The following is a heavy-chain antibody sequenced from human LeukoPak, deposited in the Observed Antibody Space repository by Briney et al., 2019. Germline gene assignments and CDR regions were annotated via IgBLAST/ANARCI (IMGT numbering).Heavy chain of an antibody. V-gene: IGHV4-39*01. CDR3: ARVGYCTNGVCSQRIFDY. CDR2: IYYSGST. D-gene: IGHD2-8*01. Sequence: SETLSLTCTVSGGSISSSSYYWGWIRQPPGKGLEWIGSIYYSGSTYYNPSLKSRVTISVDTSKNQFSLKLSSVTAADTAVYYCARVGYCTNGVCSQRIFDYWGQGTLVTVSS. CDR1: GGSISSSSYY. J-gene: IGHJ4*02.